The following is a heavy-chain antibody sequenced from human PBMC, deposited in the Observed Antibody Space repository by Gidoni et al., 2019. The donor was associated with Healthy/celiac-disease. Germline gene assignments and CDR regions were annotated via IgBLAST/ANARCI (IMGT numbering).Heavy chain of an antibody. CDR3: AKGSGIDSSGYYYFDY. V-gene: IGHV3-9*01. J-gene: IGHJ4*02. D-gene: IGHD3-22*01. Sequence: EVQLVESGGGLVQPGRSLRLSCAASGFTFDDYAMHWVRQAPGKGLEWVSGIRWNSGSIGYADSVKGRFTISRDNAKNSLYLKMNSLRAEDTALYYCAKGSGIDSSGYYYFDYWGQGTLVTVSS. CDR1: GFTFDDYA. CDR2: IRWNSGSI.